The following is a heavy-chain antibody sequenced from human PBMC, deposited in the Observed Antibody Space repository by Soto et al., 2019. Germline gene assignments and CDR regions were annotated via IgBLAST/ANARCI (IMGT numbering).Heavy chain of an antibody. V-gene: IGHV5-10-1*01. CDR3: ARHKRYYYDSSGYSAFDY. D-gene: IGHD3-22*01. J-gene: IGHJ4*02. Sequence: XXSLKISCKGSGYSFTSYWISWVRQMPGKGLEWMGRIDPSDSYTNYSPSFQGHVTISADKSISTAYLQWSSLKASDTAMYYCARHKRYYYDSSGYSAFDYWGQGTLVTVSS. CDR1: GYSFTSYW. CDR2: IDPSDSYT.